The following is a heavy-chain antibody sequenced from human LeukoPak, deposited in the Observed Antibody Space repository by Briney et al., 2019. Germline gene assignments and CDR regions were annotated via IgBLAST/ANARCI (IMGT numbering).Heavy chain of an antibody. J-gene: IGHJ3*02. CDR2: IYHSGST. V-gene: IGHV4-38-2*01. CDR3: ARQGVGSTSLDALDI. Sequence: SETLSLTCAVSGYSISSGYYWGWIRQPPGKGLEWIGSIYHSGSTYYNPSLRSRVTISVDTSKNQFSLKLSSVTAADTAVYYCARQGVGSTSLDALDIWGQGTMVTVSS. CDR1: GYSISSGYY. D-gene: IGHD2-2*01.